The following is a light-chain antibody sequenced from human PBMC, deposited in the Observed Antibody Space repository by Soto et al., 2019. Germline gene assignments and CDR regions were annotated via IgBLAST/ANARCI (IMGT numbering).Light chain of an antibody. V-gene: IGKV3-20*01. Sequence: EILLTQSPGTLSLSPGDRATISCRANQSLGSTFLAWYQQKSSQSPRLLIYGASDRATDISDRFSGSGSGADFTLTISRLEPEDFAVYFCHQYGTLPLSFGGGTKVDIK. J-gene: IGKJ4*01. CDR1: QSLGSTF. CDR3: HQYGTLPLS. CDR2: GAS.